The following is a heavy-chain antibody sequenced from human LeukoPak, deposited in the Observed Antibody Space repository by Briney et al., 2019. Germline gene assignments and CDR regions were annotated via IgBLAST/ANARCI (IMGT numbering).Heavy chain of an antibody. CDR3: TRCRVRPIRECYDY. Sequence: GGSLRLSCAASGFSFSSYGMHWVRQAPGKGLEWVAVISYDGSNKYYADSVKGRFTTSRDNSKNTLYLQMNSLRAEDTAVYYCTRCRVRPIRECYDYWGQGTLVTVSS. J-gene: IGHJ4*02. CDR1: GFSFSSYG. V-gene: IGHV3-30*03. D-gene: IGHD3-3*01. CDR2: ISYDGSNK.